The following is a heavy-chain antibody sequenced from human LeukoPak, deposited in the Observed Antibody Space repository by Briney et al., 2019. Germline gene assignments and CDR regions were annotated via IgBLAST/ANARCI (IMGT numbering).Heavy chain of an antibody. CDR3: ARDAGSYGYHFDY. J-gene: IGHJ4*02. D-gene: IGHD5-18*01. CDR1: GGTFTSYA. CDR2: IIPIFGTA. Sequence: SVKVSCKASGGTFTSYAISWVRQAPGQGLEWMGGIIPIFGTANYAQKFQGRVTITADESTSTAYMELSSLRSEDTAVYYCARDAGSYGYHFDYWGQGTLVTVSS. V-gene: IGHV1-69*13.